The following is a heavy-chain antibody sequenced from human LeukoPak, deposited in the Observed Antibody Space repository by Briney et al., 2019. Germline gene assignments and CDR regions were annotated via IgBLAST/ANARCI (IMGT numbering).Heavy chain of an antibody. CDR2: IYYSGSI. D-gene: IGHD1-26*01. CDR3: ARGIVGATHFDY. V-gene: IGHV4-59*01. Sequence: SETLSLTCTVSGGSISSYYWSWIRHPPGKGLEWIGYIYYSGSINYNPSLKSRVTISVDTSKNQFSLKLSSVTAADTAVYYCARGIVGATHFDYWGQGTLVTVSS. J-gene: IGHJ4*02. CDR1: GGSISSYY.